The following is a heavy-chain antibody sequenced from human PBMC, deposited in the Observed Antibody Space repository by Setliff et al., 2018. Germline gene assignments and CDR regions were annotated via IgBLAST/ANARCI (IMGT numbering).Heavy chain of an antibody. D-gene: IGHD3-10*02. Sequence: ASVKVSCKASGYTFGAHYIHWVRQAPGQGFEWMGWINPNTGETDYAPRFQGRVTMTRDTSLSTAYMEVRSLRSDDTAVYYCARVLFGDLFSWFDPWGQGTLVTVSS. CDR1: GYTFGAHY. J-gene: IGHJ5*02. CDR3: ARVLFGDLFSWFDP. CDR2: INPNTGET. V-gene: IGHV1-2*02.